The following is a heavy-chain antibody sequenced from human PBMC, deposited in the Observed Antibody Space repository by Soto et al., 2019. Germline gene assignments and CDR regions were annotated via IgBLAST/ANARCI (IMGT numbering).Heavy chain of an antibody. CDR1: GFTFSDYG. CDR2: IWPDGGNK. D-gene: IGHD3-16*01. J-gene: IGHJ4*02. CDR3: ARDGDANSGFGKDY. Sequence: VQLVESGGGVVQPGRSLRLSCAASGFTFSDYGMHWVRQAPGKGLQWVAFIWPDGGNKYYAESVKGRFTISRDNSKNSVYLQMNNVRDEDTAVYYCARDGDANSGFGKDYWGQGNLVTVSS. V-gene: IGHV3-33*01.